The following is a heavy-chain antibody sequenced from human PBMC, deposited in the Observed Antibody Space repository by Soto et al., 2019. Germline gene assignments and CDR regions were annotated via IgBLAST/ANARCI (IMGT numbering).Heavy chain of an antibody. Sequence: SETLSLTCTVSGGSISDHYWSWIRQSPGRGLEWLGYVYYTGRTTYSPSLKGRLTISVDTSKNHFSLKLRSVTAADTAVYYCASNGETRGYFYFFAFGGQGALVTVS. J-gene: IGHJ4*02. D-gene: IGHD3-10*01. CDR2: VYYTGRT. V-gene: IGHV4-59*11. CDR3: ASNGETRGYFYFFAF. CDR1: GGSISDHY.